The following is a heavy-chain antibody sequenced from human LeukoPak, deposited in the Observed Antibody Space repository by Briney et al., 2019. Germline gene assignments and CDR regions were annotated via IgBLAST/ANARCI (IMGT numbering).Heavy chain of an antibody. CDR3: ARVLSSGPRLNWFDP. V-gene: IGHV1-46*01. CDR1: GYTFTNYY. J-gene: IGHJ5*02. CDR2: IHPSGGST. Sequence: ASVKVSCKASGYTFTNYYIHWVRQAPGQGLECMGIIHPSGGSTSYAQKFQGRVTMTRDTSTSTAYMELSRRRSDATAVYYCARVLSSGPRLNWFDPWGQGTLVTVSS. D-gene: IGHD2-8*02.